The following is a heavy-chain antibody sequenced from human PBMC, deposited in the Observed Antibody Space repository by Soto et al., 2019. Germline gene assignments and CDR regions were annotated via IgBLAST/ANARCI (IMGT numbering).Heavy chain of an antibody. J-gene: IGHJ4*02. V-gene: IGHV3-23*01. CDR3: AKVRADYYDSSGPIDY. Sequence: EVQLLESGGGLVQPGGSLRLSCAASGFTFSSYVMSWVRQAPGKGLEWDSAISGSGGSTYYGDSVKGRFTISRDNSKNTLYLQMNSLRAEDTAVYYCAKVRADYYDSSGPIDYWGQGTLVTVSS. D-gene: IGHD3-22*01. CDR2: ISGSGGST. CDR1: GFTFSSYV.